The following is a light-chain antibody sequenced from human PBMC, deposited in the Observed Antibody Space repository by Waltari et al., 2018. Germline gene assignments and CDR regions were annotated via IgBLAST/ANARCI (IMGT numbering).Light chain of an antibody. CDR1: HSVGSH. CDR3: QQRSNWPGT. J-gene: IGKJ3*01. Sequence: ENVLTQSPATLSLSPGERATLSCRASHSVGSHLAWYQQKPGQAPRLLIYDASNRATGIPARFSGSGSETDFTLTISGVEPEDFAVYYWQQRSNWPGTFGPGTKVDIK. CDR2: DAS. V-gene: IGKV3-11*01.